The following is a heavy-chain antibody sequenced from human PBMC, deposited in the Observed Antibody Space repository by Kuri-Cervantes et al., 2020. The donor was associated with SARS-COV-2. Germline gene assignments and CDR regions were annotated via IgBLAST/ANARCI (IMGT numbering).Heavy chain of an antibody. Sequence: GSLRLSCAVYGGSFSGYYWSWIRQPPGKGLEWIGEINHSGSTNYNPSLKSRVTISVDTSKNQFSLKLSSVTAADTAVYYCARVGIVGAPKGLFDYWGQGVQVTVSS. D-gene: IGHD1-26*01. CDR2: INHSGST. J-gene: IGHJ4*02. V-gene: IGHV4-34*01. CDR1: GGSFSGYY. CDR3: ARVGIVGAPKGLFDY.